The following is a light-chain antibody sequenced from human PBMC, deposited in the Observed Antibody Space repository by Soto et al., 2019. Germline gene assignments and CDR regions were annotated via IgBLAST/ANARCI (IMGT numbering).Light chain of an antibody. CDR3: AAWDDRPNCVV. J-gene: IGLJ2*01. Sequence: QSVLTQPPSASGTPGQRVTISCSGSGSNIGSDTVNWYQQLPGTAPKLLIYSINQRPSGVPDRFSGSKSGTSASLAISGLQSDDEADYYCAAWDDRPNCVVFGGGTKLTVL. CDR2: SIN. CDR1: GSNIGSDT. V-gene: IGLV1-44*01.